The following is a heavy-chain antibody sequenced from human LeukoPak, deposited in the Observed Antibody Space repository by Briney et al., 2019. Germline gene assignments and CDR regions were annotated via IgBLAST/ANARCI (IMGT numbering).Heavy chain of an antibody. CDR2: ISSSSSYI. CDR3: ARVPYYYDSSGYYPNAEYFQH. V-gene: IGHV3-21*01. D-gene: IGHD3-22*01. Sequence: GGSLRPSCAASGFTFSSYSMNWVRQAPGKGLEWVSSISSSSSYIYYADSVKGRFTISRDNAKNSLYLQMNSLRAEDTAVYYCARVPYYYDSSGYYPNAEYFQHWGQGTLVTVSS. J-gene: IGHJ1*01. CDR1: GFTFSSYS.